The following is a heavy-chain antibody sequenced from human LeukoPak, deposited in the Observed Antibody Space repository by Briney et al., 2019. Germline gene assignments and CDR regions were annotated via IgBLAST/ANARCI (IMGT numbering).Heavy chain of an antibody. CDR1: GFTFSSYG. CDR3: ARSPCCSSTSWASFDY. V-gene: IGHV3-33*01. Sequence: GRSLRLSCAASGFTFSSYGMHWVRQAPGKGLEWVAVIWYDGSNKYYADSVKGRFTISRDNSKNTLYLQMNSLRAEDTAVYYCARSPCCSSTSWASFDYWGQGTLVTVSS. J-gene: IGHJ4*02. D-gene: IGHD2-2*01. CDR2: IWYDGSNK.